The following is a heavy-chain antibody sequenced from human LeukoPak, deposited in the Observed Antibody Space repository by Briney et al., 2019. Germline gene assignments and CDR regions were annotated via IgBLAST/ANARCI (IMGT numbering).Heavy chain of an antibody. CDR3: ARGGDSSGYYLDFDY. J-gene: IGHJ4*02. CDR1: GDSISSYY. CDR2: IYYSGST. Sequence: SETLSLTCTVSGDSISSYYWSWIRQPPGKGLEWIGYIYYSGSTNYNPSLKSRVTISVDTSKNQFSLKLSSVTAADTAVYYCARGGDSSGYYLDFDYWGQGTLVTVSS. V-gene: IGHV4-59*01. D-gene: IGHD3-22*01.